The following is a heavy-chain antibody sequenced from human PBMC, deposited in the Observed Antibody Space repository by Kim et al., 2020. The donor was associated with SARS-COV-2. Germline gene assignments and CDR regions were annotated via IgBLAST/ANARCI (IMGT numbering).Heavy chain of an antibody. J-gene: IGHJ4*02. Sequence: KYHPSFKSRVHFSIDTSRGPFSRGLHSVTAADTAVYYCARRYQTGGFFDVWGQGILVTVSS. D-gene: IGHD2-8*02. CDR3: ARRYQTGGFFDV. V-gene: IGHV4-59*08.